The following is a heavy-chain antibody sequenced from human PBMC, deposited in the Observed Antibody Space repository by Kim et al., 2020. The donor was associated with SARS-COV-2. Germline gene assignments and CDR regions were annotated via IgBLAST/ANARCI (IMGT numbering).Heavy chain of an antibody. Sequence: GGSLRLSCVASRFTFSIYGMHWVRQAPGKGLEWVAVIWYDGSNKYYADSVKGRFSISRDNSKNTLYLQMNSLRAEDTAVSYCAPSYRARRCCATWY. CDR1: RFTFSIYG. V-gene: IGHV3-33*01. CDR3: APSYRARRCCATWY. D-gene: IGHD3-16*02. CDR2: IWYDGSNK. J-gene: IGHJ2*01.